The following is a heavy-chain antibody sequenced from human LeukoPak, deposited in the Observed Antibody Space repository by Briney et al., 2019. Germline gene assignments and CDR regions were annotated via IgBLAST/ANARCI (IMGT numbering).Heavy chain of an antibody. CDR3: ARDRMGDCATTSCYLAY. V-gene: IGHV1-2*02. J-gene: IGHJ4*02. CDR1: GYTFTGYH. CDR2: INPNSGGT. Sequence: ASVKVSCKASGYTFTGYHMHWVRQAPGQGLEWTGWINPNSGGTNYAQKFQGRVTMTRDTSINTVYMDLSSLRSDDTAVYYCARDRMGDCATTSCYLAYWGQGTQVTVSS. D-gene: IGHD2-2*01.